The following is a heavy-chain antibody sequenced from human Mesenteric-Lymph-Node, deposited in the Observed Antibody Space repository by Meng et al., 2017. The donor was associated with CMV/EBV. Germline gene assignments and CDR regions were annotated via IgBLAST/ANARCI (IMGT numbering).Heavy chain of an antibody. V-gene: IGHV3-74*01. D-gene: IGHD1-1*01. Sequence: GESLKISCAASGFTFSRYWMHWVRQTPQKGLVWVSRIKTDGTYSNDAGSVKGRFTISRDNARNTLYLQMHGLRAEDTAVYYCVRDGDHWNFDFWGQGTLVTVSS. J-gene: IGHJ4*02. CDR1: GFTFSRYW. CDR3: VRDGDHWNFDF. CDR2: IKTDGTYS.